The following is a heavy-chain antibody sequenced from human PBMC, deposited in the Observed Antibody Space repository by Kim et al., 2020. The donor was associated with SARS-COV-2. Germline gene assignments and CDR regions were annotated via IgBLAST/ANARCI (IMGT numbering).Heavy chain of an antibody. CDR2: ISAYNGNT. J-gene: IGHJ4*02. V-gene: IGHV1-18*01. CDR3: ARDVRIAVTVAPGDY. D-gene: IGHD6-13*01. CDR1: GYTFTSYG. Sequence: ASVKVSCKASGYTFTSYGISWVRQAPGQGLEWMGWISAYNGNTNYAQKLQGRITMTTDTSTSTAYMELRSLRSDDTAVYYCARDVRIAVTVAPGDYWGQGTLVTVSS.